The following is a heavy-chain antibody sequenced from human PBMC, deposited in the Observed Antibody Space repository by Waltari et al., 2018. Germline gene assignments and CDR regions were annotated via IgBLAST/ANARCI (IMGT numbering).Heavy chain of an antibody. V-gene: IGHV1-2*06. CDR3: ARVQLSLSTGAFDI. CDR2: INPNSGGT. J-gene: IGHJ3*02. D-gene: IGHD1-1*01. Sequence: QVQLVQSGAEGKKPGASVKVSCKASGYTFTGYYMHWVRQAPGQGLEWMGRINPNSGGTNYAQKFQGRVTMTRDTSISTAYMELSRLRSDDTAVYYCARVQLSLSTGAFDIWGQGTMVTVSS. CDR1: GYTFTGYY.